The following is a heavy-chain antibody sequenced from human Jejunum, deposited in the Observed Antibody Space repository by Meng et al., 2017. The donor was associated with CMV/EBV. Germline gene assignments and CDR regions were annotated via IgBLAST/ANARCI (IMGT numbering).Heavy chain of an antibody. J-gene: IGHJ3*02. V-gene: IGHV4-59*01. D-gene: IGHD4-17*01. CDR3: ARDSTLTTRRDDASDI. CDR2: ISYSGTT. CDR1: ASISPSY. Sequence: ASISPSYWNWIRQPPGKGLEWIGYISYSGTTDYNPSLKSRVTISVDTSKNQFSLRLNSVTAADTAVYYCARDSTLTTRRDDASDIWGQGTLVTVSS.